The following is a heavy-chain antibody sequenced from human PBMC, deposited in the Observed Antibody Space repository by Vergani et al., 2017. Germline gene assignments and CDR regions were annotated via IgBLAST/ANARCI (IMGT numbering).Heavy chain of an antibody. V-gene: IGHV3-66*02. D-gene: IGHD5-18*01. CDR2: IYSGGST. J-gene: IGHJ6*02. CDR1: GFTVSSNY. CDR3: ARDCFDRGYSYGCAYYYYGMDV. Sequence: EVQLVESGGGLVQPGGSLRLSCAASGFTVSSNYMSWVRQAPGKGLGWVSVIYSGGSTYYADSVKGRFTISRDNSKNPLYLQMNSLRAEDTAVYYCARDCFDRGYSYGCAYYYYGMDVWGQGTTITVSS.